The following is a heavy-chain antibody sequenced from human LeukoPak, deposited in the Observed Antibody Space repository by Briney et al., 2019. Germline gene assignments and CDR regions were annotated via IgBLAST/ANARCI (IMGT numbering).Heavy chain of an antibody. J-gene: IGHJ4*02. CDR2: INHSGST. CDR1: GGSFSGYY. D-gene: IGHD2-15*01. Sequence: SETLSLTCAVYGGSFSGYYWSWIRQPPGGGLEWSGEINHSGSTYYNPSLKSRVTISVDTSKNQFSLKLSSVTAADTAVYYCARMRCGGGSCYSYFDYWGQGTLVTVSS. CDR3: ARMRCGGGSCYSYFDY. V-gene: IGHV4-34*01.